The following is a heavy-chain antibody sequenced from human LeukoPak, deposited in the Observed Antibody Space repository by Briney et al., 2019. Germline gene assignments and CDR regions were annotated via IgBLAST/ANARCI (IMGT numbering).Heavy chain of an antibody. CDR3: ARVYSGSPHFDY. Sequence: SQTLSLTCTVSGGSISSGGYYWSWIRQHPGKGLEWIGYIYYSGSTYYNPSLKSRVTISVDTSKNQFSPKLSSVTAADTAVYYCARVYSGSPHFDYWGQGTLVTVSS. J-gene: IGHJ4*02. CDR1: GGSISSGGYY. V-gene: IGHV4-31*03. D-gene: IGHD1-26*01. CDR2: IYYSGST.